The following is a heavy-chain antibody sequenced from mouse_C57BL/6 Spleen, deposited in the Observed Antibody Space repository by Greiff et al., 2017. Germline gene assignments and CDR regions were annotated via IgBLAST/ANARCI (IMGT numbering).Heavy chain of an antibody. D-gene: IGHD2-3*01. Sequence: EVKLMESGPGLVKPSPSLSLTCSVTGYSITSGYYWNWIRQFPGNKLEWMGYISYDGSNNYNPSLKNRISITRDTSKNQFFLKLDSVTTEDTATYYCARDDGYYYWYFDVWGTGTTVTVSS. CDR1: GYSITSGYY. CDR2: ISYDGSN. CDR3: ARDDGYYYWYFDV. V-gene: IGHV3-6*01. J-gene: IGHJ1*03.